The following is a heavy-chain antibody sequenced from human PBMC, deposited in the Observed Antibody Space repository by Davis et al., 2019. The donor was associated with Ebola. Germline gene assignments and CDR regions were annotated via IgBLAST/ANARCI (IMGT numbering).Heavy chain of an antibody. CDR1: GFTSSSYS. V-gene: IGHV3-21*04. D-gene: IGHD5-24*01. J-gene: IGHJ6*04. CDR3: ARQRYYFGMDV. CDR2: ISSSSSYI. Sequence: PGGSLRLSCAASGFTSSSYSMNWVRQAPGKGLEWVSSISSSSSYIYYADSVTGRLTISRDNSKNSLYLQMNSRRDDDTATYYCARQRYYFGMDVWGKGTTVTVSA.